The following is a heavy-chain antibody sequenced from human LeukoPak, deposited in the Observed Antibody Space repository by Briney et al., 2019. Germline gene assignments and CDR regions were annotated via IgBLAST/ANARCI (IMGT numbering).Heavy chain of an antibody. V-gene: IGHV1-69*01. D-gene: IGHD3-10*01. J-gene: IGHJ5*02. CDR3: ARDRHYYGSGGFGFDP. Sequence: EASVKVSCTASGGTFSSYAISWVRQAPGQGLEWMGGIIPIFGTANYAQKFQGRVTITADESTSTAYMELSSLRSEDTAVYYCARDRHYYGSGGFGFDPWGQGTLVTVSS. CDR1: GGTFSSYA. CDR2: IIPIFGTA.